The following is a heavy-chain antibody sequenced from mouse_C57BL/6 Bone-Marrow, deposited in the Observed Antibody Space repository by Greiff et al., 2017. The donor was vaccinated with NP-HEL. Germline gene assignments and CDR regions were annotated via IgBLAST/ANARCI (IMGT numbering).Heavy chain of an antibody. J-gene: IGHJ1*03. Sequence: VQLQQSGPVLVKPGASVKMSCKASGYTFTDYYMNWVKQSHGKSLEWIGVINPYNGGTSYNQKFKGKATLTVDKSSSTAYMELNSLTSEDSAVYYCARGVDGYYGYFDVWGTGTTVTVSS. CDR3: ARGVDGYYGYFDV. CDR2: INPYNGGT. D-gene: IGHD2-3*01. V-gene: IGHV1-19*01. CDR1: GYTFTDYY.